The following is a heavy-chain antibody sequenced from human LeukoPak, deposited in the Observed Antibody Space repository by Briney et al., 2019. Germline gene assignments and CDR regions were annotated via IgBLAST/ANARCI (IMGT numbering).Heavy chain of an antibody. CDR2: IYYSGST. V-gene: IGHV4-59*01. D-gene: IGHD3-10*01. J-gene: IGHJ4*02. CDR3: ASAPSYYGSGSYLY. CDR1: GGSISSYY. Sequence: PSETLSLTCTVSGGSISSYYWSWIRQPPGKGLEWIGYIYYSGSTNYNPSLKSRVTISVDTSKNQFSLKLSSVTAADTAVYYCASAPSYYGSGSYLYWGQGTLVTVSS.